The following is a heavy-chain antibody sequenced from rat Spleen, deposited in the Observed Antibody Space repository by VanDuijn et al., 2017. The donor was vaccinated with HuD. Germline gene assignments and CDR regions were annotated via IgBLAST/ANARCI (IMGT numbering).Heavy chain of an antibody. CDR1: GFSLLSNS. D-gene: IGHD1-11*01. CDR3: TRSYGGYTSNWFAY. CDR2: IWNDGST. Sequence: QVQLEESGPGLVQPSQTLSLTCTVSGFSLLSNSVHWVRRPPGKGLEWMGGIWNDGSTDYNSALKSRLSISRDTSKSQVFLKIHSLQTDDTAIYFCTRSYGGYTSNWFAYWGQGTLVTVSS. J-gene: IGHJ3*01. V-gene: IGHV2-1*01.